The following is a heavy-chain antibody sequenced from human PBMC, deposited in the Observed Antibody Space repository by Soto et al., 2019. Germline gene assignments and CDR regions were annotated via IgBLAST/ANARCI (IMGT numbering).Heavy chain of an antibody. Sequence: GESLKISCAASGFTFSSYGMHWVRQAPGKGLEWVAVISYDGSNKYYADSVKGRFTISRDNSKNTLYLQMNSLRAEDTAVYYCAKDPAYCGGDCPDYYYYYGMDVWGQGTTVTVSS. J-gene: IGHJ6*02. CDR1: GFTFSSYG. D-gene: IGHD2-21*02. CDR3: AKDPAYCGGDCPDYYYYYGMDV. V-gene: IGHV3-30*18. CDR2: ISYDGSNK.